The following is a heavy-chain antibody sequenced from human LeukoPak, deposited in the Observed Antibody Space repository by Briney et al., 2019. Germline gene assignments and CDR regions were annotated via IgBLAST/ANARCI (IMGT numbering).Heavy chain of an antibody. CDR2: ISGSGGST. Sequence: PGGSLRLSCAASGFTISNYAMSWVRQAPGKGLEWVSGISGSGGSTYYADSVKGRFTISRNTSKNTLYLQMNSLRAEDTAVYYCAKMDYYDSSGFYWGQGTLVTVSS. CDR1: GFTISNYA. CDR3: AKMDYYDSSGFY. D-gene: IGHD3-22*01. V-gene: IGHV3-23*01. J-gene: IGHJ4*02.